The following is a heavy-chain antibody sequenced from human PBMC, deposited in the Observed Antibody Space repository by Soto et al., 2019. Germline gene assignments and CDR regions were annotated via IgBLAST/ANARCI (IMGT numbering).Heavy chain of an antibody. CDR3: ARERYSSSDLDY. V-gene: IGHV4-34*01. CDR2: INHSGST. CDR1: GGSFSGYY. Sequence: SETLSLTCAVYGGSFSGYYWIWIRQPPGKGLEWIGEINHSGSTNYNPSLKSRVTISVDTSKNQFSLKLSSVTAADTAVYYCARERYSSSDLDYWGQGTLVTVSS. D-gene: IGHD6-13*01. J-gene: IGHJ4*02.